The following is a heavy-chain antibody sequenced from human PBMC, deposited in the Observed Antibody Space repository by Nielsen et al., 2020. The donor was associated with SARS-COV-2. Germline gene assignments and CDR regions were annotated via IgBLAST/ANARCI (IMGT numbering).Heavy chain of an antibody. CDR3: ARHNPTLSSSWWVDP. CDR1: GGSISSSSYY. CDR2: IYYSGST. D-gene: IGHD6-13*01. V-gene: IGHV4-39*01. J-gene: IGHJ5*02. Sequence: SETLSLTCTVSGGSISSSSYYWGWIRQPPGKGLEWIGSIYYSGSTYYNPSLKSRVTISVDTSKNQFSLKLSSVTAADTAVYYCARHNPTLSSSWWVDPWGQGTLVTVSS.